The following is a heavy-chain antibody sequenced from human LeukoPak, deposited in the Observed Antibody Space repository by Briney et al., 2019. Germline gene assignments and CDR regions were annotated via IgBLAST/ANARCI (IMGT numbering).Heavy chain of an antibody. V-gene: IGHV3-7*03. Sequence: GGSLRLSCAASGFTFRSYWMRWVRQAPGKGLEWVANIKQDGSEKNYVDSVKGRFTISRDNAKNSLYLQMNSLRAEDTAVYYCARADIEYSSLSADYWGQGTLVTVSS. J-gene: IGHJ4*02. CDR1: GFTFRSYW. CDR3: ARADIEYSSLSADY. D-gene: IGHD6-6*01. CDR2: IKQDGSEK.